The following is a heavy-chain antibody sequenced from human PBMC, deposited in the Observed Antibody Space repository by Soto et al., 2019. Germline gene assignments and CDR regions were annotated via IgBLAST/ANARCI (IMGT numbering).Heavy chain of an antibody. V-gene: IGHV3-30-3*01. CDR3: ASPNIAAAGDDAFDI. CDR1: GFTFSSYA. Sequence: QVQLVESGGGVVQPGRSLRLSCAASGFTFSSYAMHWVRQAPGKGLEWVAVISYDGSNKYYADSVKGRFTISRDNSKNTLYLQMNSLRAEDTAVYYCASPNIAAAGDDAFDIWGQGTMVTVSS. D-gene: IGHD6-13*01. J-gene: IGHJ3*02. CDR2: ISYDGSNK.